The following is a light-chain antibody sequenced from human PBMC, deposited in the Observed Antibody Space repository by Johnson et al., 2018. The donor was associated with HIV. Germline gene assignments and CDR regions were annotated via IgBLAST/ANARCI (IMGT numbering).Light chain of an antibody. J-gene: IGLJ1*01. Sequence: QPVLTQPPSVSAAPGQKVTISCSGSSSNIGNNYVSWYQQLPGTAPKLLIYDNNKRPSGIPDRFSGSKSGTSATLGITGLQTGDEADYYCGTWDSSLSAGGVFGTGTKVTFL. CDR1: SSNIGNNY. CDR3: GTWDSSLSAGGV. V-gene: IGLV1-51*01. CDR2: DNN.